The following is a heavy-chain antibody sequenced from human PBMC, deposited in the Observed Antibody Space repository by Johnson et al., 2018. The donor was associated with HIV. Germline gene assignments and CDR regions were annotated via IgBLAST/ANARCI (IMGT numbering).Heavy chain of an antibody. CDR3: VRDRPIAAAGHDAFDI. V-gene: IGHV3-30*04. Sequence: QVLLLESGGGLVQPGGSLRLSCAASGFTFSSYVMHWVRQAPGKGLEWVALISYDGSNKYYADSVKGRFTISRDNSKNTLYLQMNSLRAEDMTVYYCVRDRPIAAAGHDAFDIWGQGTMVTVSS. J-gene: IGHJ3*02. D-gene: IGHD6-13*01. CDR2: ISYDGSNK. CDR1: GFTFSSYV.